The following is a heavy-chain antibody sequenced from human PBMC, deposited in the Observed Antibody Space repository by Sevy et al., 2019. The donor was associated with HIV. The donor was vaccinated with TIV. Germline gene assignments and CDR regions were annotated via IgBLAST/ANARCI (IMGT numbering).Heavy chain of an antibody. Sequence: GGSLRLSCAASGFTFSSYSMNWVRQAPGKGLELVSYISSSSSTIYYADSVKGRFTMSRDTVKNSLYLQMNSLRAEDTAVYYCARVSFGYYFDYWGQGTLVTVSS. D-gene: IGHD3-16*01. CDR1: GFTFSSYS. J-gene: IGHJ4*02. CDR2: ISSSSSTI. CDR3: ARVSFGYYFDY. V-gene: IGHV3-48*01.